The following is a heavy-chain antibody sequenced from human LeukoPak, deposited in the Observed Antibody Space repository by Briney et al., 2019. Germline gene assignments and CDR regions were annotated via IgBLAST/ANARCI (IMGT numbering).Heavy chain of an antibody. CDR1: GFTFSSYA. J-gene: IGHJ6*02. V-gene: IGHV3-23*01. Sequence: GGSLRLSCAASGFTFSSYAMSWVRQAPGKGLEWVSAISGSGGSTYYADSVKGRFTISRDNSKNTLYLQMNSLRAEDTAVYYCAKCITMVRGVIITDLGYYYGMDVWGQGTTVTVSS. D-gene: IGHD3-10*01. CDR2: ISGSGGST. CDR3: AKCITMVRGVIITDLGYYYGMDV.